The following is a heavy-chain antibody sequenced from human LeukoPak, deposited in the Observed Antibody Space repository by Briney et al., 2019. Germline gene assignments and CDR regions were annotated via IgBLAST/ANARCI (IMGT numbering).Heavy chain of an antibody. Sequence: ASVKVSCKASGYTFTGYYMHWVRQAPGQGLEWMGWINPNSGGTNYAQKFQGRVTMTRDTSISTAYMELSRLRSDDTAVYYCAKLAEYSSSWYDAFDIWGQGTMVTVSS. CDR1: GYTFTGYY. CDR3: AKLAEYSSSWYDAFDI. D-gene: IGHD6-13*01. CDR2: INPNSGGT. J-gene: IGHJ3*02. V-gene: IGHV1-2*02.